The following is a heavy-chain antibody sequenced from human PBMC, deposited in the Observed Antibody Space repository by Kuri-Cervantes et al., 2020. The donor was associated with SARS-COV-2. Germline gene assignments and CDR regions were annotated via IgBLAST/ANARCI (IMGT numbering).Heavy chain of an antibody. CDR2: IYYSGST. Sequence: ESLKISCTVSGGSISSSSYYWGWIRQPPGKGLEWIGSIYYSGSTYYNPSLKSRVTISVDTSKNQFSLKLSSVTAADTAVYYCASHLSLRAVFDYWGQGALVTVSS. J-gene: IGHJ4*02. CDR3: ASHLSLRAVFDY. D-gene: IGHD3-10*01. CDR1: GGSISSSSYY. V-gene: IGHV4-39*07.